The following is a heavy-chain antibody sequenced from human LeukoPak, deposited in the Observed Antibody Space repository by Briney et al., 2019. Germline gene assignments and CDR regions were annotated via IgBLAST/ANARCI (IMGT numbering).Heavy chain of an antibody. CDR3: ASQNSGYAYYFDY. CDR2: IYYSGST. D-gene: IGHD5-12*01. CDR1: GGSVSSGSYY. V-gene: IGHV4-61*01. Sequence: SETLSLTCTVSGGSVSSGSYYWSWIRQPPGKGLEWIGYIYYSGSTNYNLSLKSRVTISVDTSKNQFSLKLSSVTAADTAVYYCASQNSGYAYYFDYWGQGTLVTVSS. J-gene: IGHJ4*02.